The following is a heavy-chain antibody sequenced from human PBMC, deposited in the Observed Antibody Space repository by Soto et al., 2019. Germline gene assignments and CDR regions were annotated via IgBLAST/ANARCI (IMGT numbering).Heavy chain of an antibody. D-gene: IGHD2-15*01. V-gene: IGHV1-8*01. J-gene: IGHJ6*02. CDR3: ARVGDCSGGSCCPIRYYYYGMDV. CDR1: GYTFTSYD. CDR2: MNPNSGNT. Sequence: ALVKVSCKASGYTFTSYDINWVRQATGQGLEWMGWMNPNSGNTGYAQKFQGRVTMTRNTSISTAYMELSSLRSEDTAVYYCARVGDCSGGSCCPIRYYYYGMDVWGQGTTVTVSS.